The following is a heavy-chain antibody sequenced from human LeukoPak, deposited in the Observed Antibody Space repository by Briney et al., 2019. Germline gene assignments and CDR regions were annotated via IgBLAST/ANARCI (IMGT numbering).Heavy chain of an antibody. V-gene: IGHV4-39*01. CDR2: IYYSGST. J-gene: IGHJ5*02. D-gene: IGHD3-9*01. CDR1: GGSISSSSYY. CDR3: ARKYYDILTGYHYFNWFDP. Sequence: PSETLSLTCTVSGGSISSSSYYWGWIRQPPGKGLEWIGSIYYSGSTYYNPSLKSRVTISVDTSKNQFSLKLSSVTAADTAVYYCARKYYDILTGYHYFNWFDPWGQGTLVTVSS.